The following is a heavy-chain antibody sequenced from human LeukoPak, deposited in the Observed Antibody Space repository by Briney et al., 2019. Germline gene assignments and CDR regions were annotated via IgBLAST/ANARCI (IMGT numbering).Heavy chain of an antibody. V-gene: IGHV1-2*02. D-gene: IGHD6-6*01. CDR1: GYTFTGYY. CDR3: ARGGREYSSSSFEDR. J-gene: IGHJ4*02. Sequence: GASVKVSCKASGYTFTGYYMRWVRQAPGQGLEWMGWVNPNSGGTNYAQKFQGRVTMTRDTSISTAYMELSRLRSDDTAVYYCARGGREYSSSSFEDRWGQGTLVTVSS. CDR2: VNPNSGGT.